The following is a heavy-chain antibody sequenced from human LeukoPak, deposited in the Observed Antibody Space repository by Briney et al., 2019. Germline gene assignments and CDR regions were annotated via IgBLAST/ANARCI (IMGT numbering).Heavy chain of an antibody. CDR1: GYTFTSYG. Sequence: ASVKVSCKASGYTFTSYGISWVRQAPGQGLEWMGWISAYNGNTNYAQKLQGRVTMTTDTSTSTAYMELRSLRSDDTAVHYCASRPPPLTYYDFWSGSRMDVWGQGTTVTVSS. J-gene: IGHJ6*02. D-gene: IGHD3-3*01. V-gene: IGHV1-18*01. CDR2: ISAYNGNT. CDR3: ASRPPPLTYYDFWSGSRMDV.